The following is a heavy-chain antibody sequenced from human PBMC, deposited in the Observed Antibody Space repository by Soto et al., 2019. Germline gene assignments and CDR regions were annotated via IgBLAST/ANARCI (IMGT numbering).Heavy chain of an antibody. CDR2: ISYDGSNK. CDR1: GFTFSSYA. D-gene: IGHD6-13*01. V-gene: IGHV3-30-3*01. Sequence: PGGSLRLSCAASGFTFSSYAMHWVRQAPGKGLEWVAVISYDGSNKYYADSVKGRFTISRDNSKNTLYLQMKNQRAEDTAVYYCARAAAGTSEYFQHWGQGTLVTVSS. CDR3: ARAAAGTSEYFQH. J-gene: IGHJ1*01.